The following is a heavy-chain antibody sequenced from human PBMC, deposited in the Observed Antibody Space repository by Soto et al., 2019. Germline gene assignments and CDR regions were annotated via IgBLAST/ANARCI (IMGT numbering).Heavy chain of an antibody. J-gene: IGHJ4*02. CDR2: IYYSGST. Sequence: PXETLSLPCTVSGGSISSYYWSWIRQPPGEGLEWIGYIYYSGSTNYNPSLKSRVTISRDTSKNQFSLRLTSMTAADTAVYYCAKVVVAATRHSDFDYWGQGPLVTVSS. CDR1: GGSISSYY. CDR3: AKVVVAATRHSDFDY. D-gene: IGHD2-15*01. V-gene: IGHV4-59*12.